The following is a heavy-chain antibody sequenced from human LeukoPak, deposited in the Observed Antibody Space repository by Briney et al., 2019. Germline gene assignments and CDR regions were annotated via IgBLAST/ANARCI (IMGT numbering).Heavy chain of an antibody. Sequence: PGRSLRLPCAASGFTFSSYGMHWVRQAPGKGLEWVAVISYDGSNKYYADSVKGRFTISRDNSKNTLYLQMNSLRAEDTAVYYCAKDSDNTAMGYWGQGTLVTVSS. D-gene: IGHD5-18*01. V-gene: IGHV3-30*18. CDR3: AKDSDNTAMGY. J-gene: IGHJ4*02. CDR1: GFTFSSYG. CDR2: ISYDGSNK.